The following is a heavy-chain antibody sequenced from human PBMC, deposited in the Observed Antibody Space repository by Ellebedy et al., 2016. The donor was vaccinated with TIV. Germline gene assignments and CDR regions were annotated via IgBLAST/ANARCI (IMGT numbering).Heavy chain of an antibody. CDR2: IKEDGSEK. V-gene: IGHV3-7*03. Sequence: GESLKISCTASGLSFSNNWMNLVRPAPGKGLEWVANIKEDGSEKYYVDSVMGRFTISRDNAKNSLYLQMNSLRAEDTAVYYCARGERHYFDYWGQGNLVTVSS. J-gene: IGHJ4*02. CDR3: ARGERHYFDY. CDR1: GLSFSNNW.